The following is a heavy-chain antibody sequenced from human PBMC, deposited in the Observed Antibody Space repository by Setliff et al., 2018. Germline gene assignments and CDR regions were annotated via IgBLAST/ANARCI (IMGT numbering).Heavy chain of an antibody. J-gene: IGHJ4*02. CDR3: ARDADNYDTSEKPTFDY. Sequence: ASVKVSCKASGYTFTNYGISWVRQAPGQGLEWMAYINAYNGDTYYAENLQVRVTVSTDTSTTTTYMELRNLRSDDTAVYYCARDADNYDTSEKPTFDYWGQGTLVTVSS. CDR2: INAYNGDT. CDR1: GYTFTNYG. V-gene: IGHV1-18*01. D-gene: IGHD3-22*01.